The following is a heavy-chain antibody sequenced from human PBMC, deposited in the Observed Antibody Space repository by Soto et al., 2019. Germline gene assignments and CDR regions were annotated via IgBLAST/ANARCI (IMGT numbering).Heavy chain of an antibody. D-gene: IGHD3-10*02. CDR3: ARDMFPRYNSMDV. CDR1: GFTFSSYA. V-gene: IGHV3-30-3*01. Sequence: QVQLVEYGGGVVQPGRSLRLSCAASGFTFSSYAMHWVRKAPGKGLEWVAVISYDGSNKYYADYVEGRFTISRDNSKNTLYLQMNSLRAEDTAGYYCARDMFPRYNSMDVWGQGTTDIVSS. CDR2: ISYDGSNK. J-gene: IGHJ6*02.